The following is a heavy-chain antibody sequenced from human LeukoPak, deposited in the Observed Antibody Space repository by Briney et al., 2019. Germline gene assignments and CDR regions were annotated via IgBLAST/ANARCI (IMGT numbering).Heavy chain of an antibody. D-gene: IGHD3-22*01. CDR1: GGSISSGDYY. Sequence: SETLSLTCTASGGSISSGDYYWNWIRQPPGKGLEWIGYIYYSGATYYNPSLKSRVSISVDTSNNQFSLKLSSVTAADTAVYYCARDMYYYDSSENAFDIWGQGTMVTVSS. CDR3: ARDMYYYDSSENAFDI. CDR2: IYYSGAT. V-gene: IGHV4-30-4*01. J-gene: IGHJ3*02.